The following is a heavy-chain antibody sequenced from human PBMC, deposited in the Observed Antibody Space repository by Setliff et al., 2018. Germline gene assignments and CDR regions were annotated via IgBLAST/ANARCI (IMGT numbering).Heavy chain of an antibody. D-gene: IGHD6-13*01. CDR3: ARECYSSSWYGDYYYYYGMDV. Sequence: ASVKVSCKASGYTLISYGINWVRQATGQGLEWMGWMNPNSGNTGYAQKFQGRVTMTRNTSISTAYMELSSLRSEDTAVYYCARECYSSSWYGDYYYYYGMDVWGQGTTVTVSS. CDR2: MNPNSGNT. V-gene: IGHV1-8*02. CDR1: GYTLISYG. J-gene: IGHJ6*02.